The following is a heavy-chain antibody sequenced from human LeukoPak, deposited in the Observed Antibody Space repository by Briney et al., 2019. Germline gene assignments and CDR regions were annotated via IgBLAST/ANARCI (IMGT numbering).Heavy chain of an antibody. CDR1: GGSISSYY. D-gene: IGHD6-6*01. Sequence: SETLSLTCTVSGGSISSYYWRWIRQPPGKGLEWIGYIYYSGSTNYNPSLKSRVTISVDTSKNQFSLKLSSVTAADTAVYYCARQRSIGDYYYGMDVWGQGTTVTVSS. J-gene: IGHJ6*02. CDR2: IYYSGST. CDR3: ARQRSIGDYYYGMDV. V-gene: IGHV4-59*08.